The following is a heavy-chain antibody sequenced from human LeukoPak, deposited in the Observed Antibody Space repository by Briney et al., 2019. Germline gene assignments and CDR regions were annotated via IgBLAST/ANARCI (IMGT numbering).Heavy chain of an antibody. Sequence: GRSLRLSCAASGFTFSSYAMHWVRQAPGKGLEWVAVISYDGSNKYYADSVKGRFTISRDNSKKTLYLQMNSLRAEDTAVYYCARDSSGPLHAWGQGTLVTVSS. CDR3: ARDSSGPLHA. V-gene: IGHV3-30*04. CDR1: GFTFSSYA. CDR2: ISYDGSNK. J-gene: IGHJ5*02. D-gene: IGHD6-19*01.